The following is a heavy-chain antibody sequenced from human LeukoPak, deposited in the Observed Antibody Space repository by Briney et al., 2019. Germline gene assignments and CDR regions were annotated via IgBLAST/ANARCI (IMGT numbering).Heavy chain of an antibody. J-gene: IGHJ4*02. Sequence: GGSLRLSCAASGFTFSSYAMSWARQAPGKGLEWVSAISGSGGSTYYADSVKGRFTISRDNSKNTLYLQMNSLRAEDTAVYYCAKDPWGTGDVYWGQGTLVTASS. CDR1: GFTFSSYA. D-gene: IGHD7-27*01. CDR3: AKDPWGTGDVY. V-gene: IGHV3-23*01. CDR2: ISGSGGST.